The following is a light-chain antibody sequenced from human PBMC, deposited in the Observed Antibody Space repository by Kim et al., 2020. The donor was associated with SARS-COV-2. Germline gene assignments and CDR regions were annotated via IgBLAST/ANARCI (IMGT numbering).Light chain of an antibody. CDR2: DAS. CDR1: QDISKS. V-gene: IGKV1-33*01. J-gene: IGKJ2*02. Sequence: SALSASVGDRVTITCQASQDISKSLNWYQQKLGKAPKLLIYDASNLETGVPPRFSGSGSGTHFTFTITSLQPEDIATYYCQQRRTFGQGTKVEIK. CDR3: QQRRT.